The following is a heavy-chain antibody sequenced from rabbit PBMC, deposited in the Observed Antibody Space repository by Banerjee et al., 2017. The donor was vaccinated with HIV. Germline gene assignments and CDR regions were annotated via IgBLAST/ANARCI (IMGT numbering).Heavy chain of an antibody. J-gene: IGHJ4*01. Sequence: QSLEESGGDLVKPGASLTLTCTASGFSFSSSYYMCWVRQAPGKGLEWIACIYAGSSGSTWYASWVNGRFTISKTSSTTVTLQMTSLTVADTATYFCARDDAGDTLYYFDLWGPGTLVTVS. CDR1: GFSFSSSYY. CDR3: ARDDAGDTLYYFDL. D-gene: IGHD2-1*01. V-gene: IGHV1S40*01. CDR2: IYAGSSGST.